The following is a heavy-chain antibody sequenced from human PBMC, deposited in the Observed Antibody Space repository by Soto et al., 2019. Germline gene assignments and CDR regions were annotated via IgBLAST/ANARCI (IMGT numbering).Heavy chain of an antibody. CDR2: INPSGGHT. J-gene: IGHJ4*02. CDR1: GNTFTNYY. CDR3: ARGGHVVVVTAALNY. Sequence: QVQLMQSGAEVKKPGASVKVSCKASGNTFTNYYIHWVRQAPGQGLEWMGTINPSGGHTTYAQKFLGRVTMTRDTPTSTLYMELTSLRSEDTAVYYCARGGHVVVVTAALNYWGQGTLVTVSS. D-gene: IGHD2-21*02. V-gene: IGHV1-46*01.